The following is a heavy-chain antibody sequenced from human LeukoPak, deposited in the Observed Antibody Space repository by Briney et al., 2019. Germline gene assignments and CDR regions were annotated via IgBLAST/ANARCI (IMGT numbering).Heavy chain of an antibody. CDR2: ISSDFST. J-gene: IGHJ3*02. D-gene: IGHD5-12*01. CDR1: GFTFSFYN. V-gene: IGHV3-69-1*01. Sequence: PGGSLRLSCAASGFTFSFYNVNWIRQAPGKGLEWVSSISSDFSTYYPHSLKGRFIISRDNAKNSLYLQLNSLRAEDTAVYYCARRSGPGDPFDIWGQGTTVTVSS. CDR3: ARRSGPGDPFDI.